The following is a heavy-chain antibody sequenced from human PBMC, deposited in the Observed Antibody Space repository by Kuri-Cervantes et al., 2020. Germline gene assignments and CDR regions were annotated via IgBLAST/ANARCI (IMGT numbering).Heavy chain of an antibody. J-gene: IGHJ4*02. CDR2: FDPEDGET. V-gene: IGHV1-24*01. Sequence: GGSLRLSCKVSGYTLTELSMHWVRQAPGKGLEWMGGFDPEDGETIYAQKFQGRVTMTEDTSTDTAYMELSSLRSEDTAVYYCATITMVQGVIILFDYWGQGTLVTVSS. CDR1: GYTLTELS. D-gene: IGHD3-10*01. CDR3: ATITMVQGVIILFDY.